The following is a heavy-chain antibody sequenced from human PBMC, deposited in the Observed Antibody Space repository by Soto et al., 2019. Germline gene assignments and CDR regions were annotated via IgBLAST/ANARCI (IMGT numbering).Heavy chain of an antibody. CDR1: GGTFSSYS. D-gene: IGHD5-18*01. CDR3: ARDRRGYSYGPFDY. Sequence: SVEVSCKASGGTFSSYSISWVLQAPGQGLEWMGGIIPIFGTANYAQKFQGRVTITADKSTSTAYMELSSLRSEDTAVYYCARDRRGYSYGPFDYWGQGTLVTVSS. V-gene: IGHV1-69*06. J-gene: IGHJ4*02. CDR2: IIPIFGTA.